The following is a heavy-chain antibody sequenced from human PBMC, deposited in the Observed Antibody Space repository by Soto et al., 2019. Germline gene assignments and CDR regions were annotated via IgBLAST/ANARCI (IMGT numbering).Heavy chain of an antibody. D-gene: IGHD2-15*01. CDR3: ARELMPGYCSGGSCPANNWFDP. V-gene: IGHV4-31*03. CDR1: GGSISSGGYY. CDR2: IYYSGST. Sequence: SETLSLTCTVSGGSISSGGYYWSWIRQHPGKGLEWIGYIYYSGSTYYNPSLKSRVTISVDTSKNQFSLKLSSVTAADTAVYYCARELMPGYCSGGSCPANNWFDPWGQGTLVTVSS. J-gene: IGHJ5*02.